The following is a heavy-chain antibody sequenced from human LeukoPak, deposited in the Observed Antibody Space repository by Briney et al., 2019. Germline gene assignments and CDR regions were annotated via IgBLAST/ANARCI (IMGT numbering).Heavy chain of an antibody. D-gene: IGHD3-22*01. V-gene: IGHV3-66*01. CDR2: IYSGGST. Sequence: GGSLRLSCAASGFTVSSNYMSWVRQAPGKGLEWVSVIYSGGSTYYADSVKGRFTISRDNSKNTLYLQMNSLRAEDTAVYYCARDYYDSSGYYYADAFDIWGQGTMVTVSS. CDR1: GFTVSSNY. J-gene: IGHJ3*02. CDR3: ARDYYDSSGYYYADAFDI.